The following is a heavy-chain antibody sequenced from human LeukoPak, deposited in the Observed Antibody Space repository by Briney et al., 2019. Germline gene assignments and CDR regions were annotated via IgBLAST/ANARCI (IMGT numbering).Heavy chain of an antibody. Sequence: PSETLSLTCTVSGGSISSYYWSWIRQPPGKGLEWIGEINHSGSTNYNPSLKSRVTISVDTSKNQFSLKLSSVTAADTAVYYCARGPLRLAMVRGVILDYWGQGTLVTVSS. CDR2: INHSGST. V-gene: IGHV4-34*01. J-gene: IGHJ4*02. D-gene: IGHD3-10*01. CDR3: ARGPLRLAMVRGVILDY. CDR1: GGSISSYY.